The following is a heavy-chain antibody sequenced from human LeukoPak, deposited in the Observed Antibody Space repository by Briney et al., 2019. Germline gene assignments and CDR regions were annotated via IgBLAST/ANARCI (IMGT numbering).Heavy chain of an antibody. J-gene: IGHJ4*02. CDR3: ASKSYSGSYTFDY. V-gene: IGHV3-21*01. Sequence: GGSLRLSCAASGFTFSSYALNWVRQAPGKGLEWVSSISSSSSYIYYADSVKGRFTISRDNAKNSLYLQMNSLRAEDTAVYYCASKSYSGSYTFDYWGQGTLVTVSS. CDR1: GFTFSSYA. D-gene: IGHD1-26*01. CDR2: ISSSSSYI.